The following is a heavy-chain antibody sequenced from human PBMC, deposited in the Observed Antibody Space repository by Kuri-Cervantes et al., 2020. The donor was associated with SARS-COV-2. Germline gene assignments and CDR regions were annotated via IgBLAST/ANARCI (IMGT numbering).Heavy chain of an antibody. CDR1: GGTFSSYA. Sequence: SVKVSCKASGGTFSSYAISWVRQAPGQGLEWMGGIIPIFGTANYAQKFQGRVTITTDESTSTAYMELSSLRSEDTAVYYCASFLRQSTTVVDWGQGTLVTVSS. D-gene: IGHD4-23*01. V-gene: IGHV1-69*05. J-gene: IGHJ4*02. CDR3: ASFLRQSTTVVD. CDR2: IIPIFGTA.